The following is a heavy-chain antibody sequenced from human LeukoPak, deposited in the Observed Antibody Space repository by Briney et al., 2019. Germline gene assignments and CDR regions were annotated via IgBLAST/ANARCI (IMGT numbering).Heavy chain of an antibody. V-gene: IGHV4-59*01. CDR1: GGSISSYY. CDR2: IYYSGST. J-gene: IGHJ4*02. D-gene: IGHD3-10*01. Sequence: SETLSLTCTVSGGSISSYYWSWLRQPPGKGLEWIGYIYYSGSTNYNPSLKSRVTISVDTSKNQFSLKLSSVTAADTAVYYCARCYGSGSYSHFDYWGQGTLVTVSS. CDR3: ARCYGSGSYSHFDY.